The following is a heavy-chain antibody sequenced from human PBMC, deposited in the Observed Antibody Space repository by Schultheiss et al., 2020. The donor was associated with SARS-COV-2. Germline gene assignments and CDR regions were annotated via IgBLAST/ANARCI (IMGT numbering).Heavy chain of an antibody. J-gene: IGHJ4*02. CDR3: ARVISPSDYGYDLPRFFDY. V-gene: IGHV3-23*01. CDR1: GFYFSSYA. CDR2: ISGSGGST. Sequence: GGSLRLSCAASGFYFSSYAMTWVRQAPGKGPEWISGISGSGGSTYYADSVKGRFTISRDNSKNTLYLQMNSLRAEDTAVYYCARVISPSDYGYDLPRFFDYWGQGVRVTVSS. D-gene: IGHD5-12*01.